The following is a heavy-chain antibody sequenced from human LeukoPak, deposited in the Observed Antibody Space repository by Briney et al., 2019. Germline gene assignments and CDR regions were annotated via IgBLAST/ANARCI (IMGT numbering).Heavy chain of an antibody. CDR2: IWYDGSNK. V-gene: IGHV3-33*01. CDR3: ARDPGIAARHYGMDV. CDR1: GFTXSSXX. Sequence: GGSLRLSCAASGFTXSSXXMHWVRQAPGKGLEWVAXIWYDGSNKYYADSVKGRFTISRDNSKNTLYLQMNSLRAEDTAVYYCARDPGIAARHYGMDVWGQGTTVTVSS. J-gene: IGHJ6*02. D-gene: IGHD6-6*01.